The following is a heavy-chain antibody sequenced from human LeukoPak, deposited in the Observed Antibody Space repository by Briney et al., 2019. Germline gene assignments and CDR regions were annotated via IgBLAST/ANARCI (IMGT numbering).Heavy chain of an antibody. CDR3: ARAGGGRITMIES. CDR2: IYYSGST. D-gene: IGHD3-22*01. V-gene: IGHV4-39*07. Sequence: PSETLSLTCTVSGGSISSYYWGWIRQPPGKGLEWIGSIYYSGSTYYNPSLKSRVTISVDTSKNQFSLKLSSVTAADTAVYYCARAGGGRITMIESWGQGTLVTVSS. J-gene: IGHJ4*02. CDR1: GGSISSYY.